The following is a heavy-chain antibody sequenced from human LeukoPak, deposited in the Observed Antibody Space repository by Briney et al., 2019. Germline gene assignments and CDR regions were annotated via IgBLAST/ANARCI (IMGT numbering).Heavy chain of an antibody. CDR3: ARGYCGGGSCFYGMGV. V-gene: IGHV3-33*01. CDR2: IWYDGSNK. Sequence: PGGSLRLSCAASGFTFSNYGMHWVRQTPGKGLEWVAVIWYDGSNKYYADSVQGRFTISRDNSKNMLYLQMNSLRAEDTAVYYCARGYCGGGSCFYGMGVWGKGTTVTVSS. J-gene: IGHJ6*04. CDR1: GFTFSNYG. D-gene: IGHD2-15*01.